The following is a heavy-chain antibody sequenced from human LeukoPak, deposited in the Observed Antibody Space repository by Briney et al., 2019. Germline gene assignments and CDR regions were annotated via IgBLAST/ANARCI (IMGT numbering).Heavy chain of an antibody. D-gene: IGHD3-22*01. Sequence: SETLSITCAVYGGSFSGYYWSWIHQPPGKRLECIGDINHSGSTNYNPSLKSRVTISVDTSKNQFSLKVSSVTAADTAVYYCARGLFHSSGLPYAMDVWGQGTTVTVSS. CDR1: GGSFSGYY. CDR2: INHSGST. V-gene: IGHV4-34*01. J-gene: IGHJ6*02. CDR3: ARGLFHSSGLPYAMDV.